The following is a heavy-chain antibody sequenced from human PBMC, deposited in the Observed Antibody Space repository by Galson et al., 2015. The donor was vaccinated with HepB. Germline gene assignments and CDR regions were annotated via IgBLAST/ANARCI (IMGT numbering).Heavy chain of an antibody. CDR1: GFAFSDFG. CDR2: IWADGSTQ. Sequence: SLRLSCAASGFAFSDFGIHWVRQAPGKGLEWVALIWADGSTQHYADSVRGRLRISRDSSENTVYLQMNSLRADDTAVYYCAREAHIAVAAFDSWGQGTLVTVSS. V-gene: IGHV3-33*01. D-gene: IGHD2-21*01. CDR3: AREAHIAVAAFDS. J-gene: IGHJ4*02.